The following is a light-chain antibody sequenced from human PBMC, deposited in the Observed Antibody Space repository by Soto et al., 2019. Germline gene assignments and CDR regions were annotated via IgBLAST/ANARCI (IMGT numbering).Light chain of an antibody. CDR3: QQANSFPIT. CDR2: SGS. J-gene: IGKJ5*01. CDR1: QGISGW. Sequence: DIQMTQSPSSVSASVGDRVTITCRASQGISGWLAWYQQKPGKAPKLLIYSGSSLQSGVSSRFSGSGGVTDFILTISSLQPEDFASYYCQQANSFPITFGQGTRLEIK. V-gene: IGKV1D-12*01.